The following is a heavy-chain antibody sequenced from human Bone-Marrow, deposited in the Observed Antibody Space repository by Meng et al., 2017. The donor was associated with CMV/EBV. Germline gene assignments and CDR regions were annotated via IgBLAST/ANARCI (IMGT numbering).Heavy chain of an antibody. CDR1: GFTFSDYY. J-gene: IGHJ4*02. D-gene: IGHD3-10*01. Sequence: QVQVVGVGGGLVKPGGSLRLSCAASGFTFSDYYMSWIRQAPGKGLEWVSYISSSSSYTNYADSVKGRFTISRDNAKNSLYLQMNSLRAEDTAVYYCARVVTMASADYWGQGTLVTVSS. CDR2: ISSSSSYT. V-gene: IGHV3-11*05. CDR3: ARVVTMASADY.